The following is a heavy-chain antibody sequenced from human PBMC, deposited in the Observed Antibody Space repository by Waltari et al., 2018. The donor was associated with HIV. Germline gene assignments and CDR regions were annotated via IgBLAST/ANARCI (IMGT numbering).Heavy chain of an antibody. V-gene: IGHV1-3*04. CDR1: KYTFASYG. CDR2: INTGDGST. CDR3: ARELRFDIVFDY. J-gene: IGHJ4*02. D-gene: IGHD5-12*01. Sequence: QVQLVQSGAEMRKPGASVKVYCTASKYTFASYGIPWLRQAPGQRLEWLGWINTGDGSTKYSQKFQGRVTITRDTSASTAYMQLSSLRSEDTAIYYCARELRFDIVFDYWGQGTLVTVSS.